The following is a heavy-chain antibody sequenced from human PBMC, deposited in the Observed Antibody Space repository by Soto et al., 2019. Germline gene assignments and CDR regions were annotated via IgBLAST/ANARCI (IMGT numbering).Heavy chain of an antibody. D-gene: IGHD3-3*01. J-gene: IGHJ4*02. Sequence: ASVKVSCKASGYTFTSYYMHWVRQAPGQGLEWMGIINPSGGSTSYAQKFQGRVTMTRDTSTSTVYMELSSLRSEDTAVYYCARDYDFWSGYESVRYFDYWGQGTLVTVSS. CDR1: GYTFTSYY. V-gene: IGHV1-46*01. CDR3: ARDYDFWSGYESVRYFDY. CDR2: INPSGGST.